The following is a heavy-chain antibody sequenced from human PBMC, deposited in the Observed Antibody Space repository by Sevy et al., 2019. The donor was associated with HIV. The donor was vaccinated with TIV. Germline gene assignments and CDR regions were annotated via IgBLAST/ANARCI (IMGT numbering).Heavy chain of an antibody. Sequence: TLSLTCAVSGYSISSGYYWGWIRQPPGKGLEWIGSIYHSGSTYYNPSLKSRVTISVDTSKNQFSLKLSSVTAADTAVYYCVRDYWYYDILTGYYKTDNWFDPWGQGTLVTVSS. CDR2: IYHSGST. J-gene: IGHJ5*02. CDR1: GYSISSGYY. CDR3: VRDYWYYDILTGYYKTDNWFDP. D-gene: IGHD3-9*01. V-gene: IGHV4-38-2*02.